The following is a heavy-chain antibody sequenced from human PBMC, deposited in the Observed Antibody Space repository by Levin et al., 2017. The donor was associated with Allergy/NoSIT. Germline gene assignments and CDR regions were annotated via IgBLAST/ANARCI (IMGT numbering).Heavy chain of an antibody. CDR2: ISGSGGST. Sequence: LGESLKISCAASGFTFSSYAMSWVRQAPGKGLEWVSAISGSGGSTYYADSVKGRFTISRDNSKNTLYLQMNSLRAEDTAVYYCAKDGGGVVVPAAISFFDYWGQGTLVTVSS. J-gene: IGHJ4*02. CDR1: GFTFSSYA. CDR3: AKDGGGVVVPAAISFFDY. D-gene: IGHD2-2*01. V-gene: IGHV3-23*01.